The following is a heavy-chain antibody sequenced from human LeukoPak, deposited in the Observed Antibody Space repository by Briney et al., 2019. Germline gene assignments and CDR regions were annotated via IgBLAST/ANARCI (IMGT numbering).Heavy chain of an antibody. CDR2: ISSTYNI. V-gene: IGHV3-48*02. J-gene: IGHJ4*02. D-gene: IGHD7-27*01. CDR1: GFIFSPYA. Sequence: GGSPRLSCAASGFIFSPYAMNWVRQAPGGGLEWVSYISSTYNIYYSDSVRGRFTISRDNAKNSVYLQMNSLRDEDTAVYYCARDLNWGFDFWGQGTLVAVSS. CDR3: ARDLNWGFDF.